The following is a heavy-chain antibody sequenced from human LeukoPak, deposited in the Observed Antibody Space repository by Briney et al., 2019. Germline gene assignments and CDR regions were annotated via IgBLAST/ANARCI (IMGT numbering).Heavy chain of an antibody. J-gene: IGHJ5*02. V-gene: IGHV4-39*07. CDR1: GGSIITSSYY. D-gene: IGHD6-19*01. Sequence: SETLSLNCTVSGGSIITSSYYWGWIRQPPGKGLQWIGNVYYTGGTHYNPSLKSRVTIYVDSSKNQFSLKLSSVTAADTAVYYCARVYSSGWYNWFDPWGQGTLVTVSS. CDR2: VYYTGGT. CDR3: ARVYSSGWYNWFDP.